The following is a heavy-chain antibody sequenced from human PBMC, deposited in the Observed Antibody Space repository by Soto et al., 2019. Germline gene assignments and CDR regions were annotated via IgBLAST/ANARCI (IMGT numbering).Heavy chain of an antibody. J-gene: IGHJ4*02. CDR1: GFTFSSYG. Sequence: PGGSLRLSCAASGFTFSSYGMHWVRQAPGKGLEWVAVISYDGSNKYYADSVKGRFTISRDNSKNTLYLQMNSLRAEDTAVYYRAKVETDHDSVFDYWGQGTLVTVSS. CDR3: AKVETDHDSVFDY. V-gene: IGHV3-30*18. CDR2: ISYDGSNK. D-gene: IGHD2-15*01.